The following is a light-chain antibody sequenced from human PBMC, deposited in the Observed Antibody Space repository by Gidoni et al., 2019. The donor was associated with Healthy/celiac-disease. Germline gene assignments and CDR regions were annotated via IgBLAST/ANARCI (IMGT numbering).Light chain of an antibody. CDR1: SSDVGGYNH. J-gene: IGLJ3*02. CDR2: EVS. CDR3: SSFTSSSTWV. V-gene: IGLV2-14*01. Sequence: QSALTQPATVSGSPGRSITLSGTGTSSDVGGYNHVSMYQQHPGKAPKLIIYEVSNRPSGVPDRFSGSKSGNTASLTISGLQAEDEADYYCSSFTSSSTWVFGGGTKLTVL.